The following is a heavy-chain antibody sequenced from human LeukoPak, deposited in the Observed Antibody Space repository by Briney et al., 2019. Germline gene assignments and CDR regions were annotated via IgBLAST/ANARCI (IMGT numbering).Heavy chain of an antibody. CDR1: GYTFIDYY. J-gene: IGHJ6*03. V-gene: IGHV1-18*04. CDR2: ISAYNGNT. CDR3: ARASSSWFPPYYYYYYMDV. Sequence: ASVKVSCKVSGYTFIDYYIYWVRQAPGQGLEWMGWISAYNGNTNYAQKLQGRVTMTTDTSTSTAYMELRSLRSDDTAVYYCARASSSWFPPYYYYYYMDVWGKGTTVTVSS. D-gene: IGHD6-13*01.